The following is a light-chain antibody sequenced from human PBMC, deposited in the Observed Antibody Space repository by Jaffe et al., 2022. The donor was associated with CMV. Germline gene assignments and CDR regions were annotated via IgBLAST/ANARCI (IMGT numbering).Light chain of an antibody. CDR3: QQYNSYSPLT. CDR2: KAA. CDR1: QSISSW. Sequence: DIQMTQSPSTLSASVGDRVTITCRASQSISSWLAWYQQKPGQAPKLLIYKAATLESGVPSRFSGSGSGTEFTVTISSLQPDDFATYYCQQYNSYSPLTFGGGTKVEIK. V-gene: IGKV1-5*03. J-gene: IGKJ4*01.